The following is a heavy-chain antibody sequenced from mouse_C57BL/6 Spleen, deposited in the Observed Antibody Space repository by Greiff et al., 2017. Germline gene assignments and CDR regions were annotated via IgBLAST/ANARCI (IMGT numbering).Heavy chain of an antibody. J-gene: IGHJ1*03. D-gene: IGHD2-4*01. V-gene: IGHV1-80*01. CDR1: GYAFSSYW. Sequence: LVESGAELVKPGASVKISCKASGYAFSSYWMNWVKQRPGKGLEWIGQIYPGDGDTNYNGKFKGKATLTADKSSSTAYMQLSSLTSEDSAVYFCAREEGGLRRYFDVWGTGTTVTVSS. CDR2: IYPGDGDT. CDR3: AREEGGLRRYFDV.